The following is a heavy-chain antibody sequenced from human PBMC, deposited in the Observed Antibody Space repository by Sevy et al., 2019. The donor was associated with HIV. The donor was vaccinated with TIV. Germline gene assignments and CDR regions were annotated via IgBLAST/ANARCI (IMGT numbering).Heavy chain of an antibody. CDR3: TREPSFD. J-gene: IGHJ4*01. V-gene: IGHV3-15*01. CDR2: IKSKTDGETT. CDR1: GFTFSYAW. Sequence: GGSLRLSCAASGFTFSYAWMSWVRQAPGKGLEWLGRIKSKTDGETTHYAASVKDRFTISRDDSENTLYLQMNSLKTEDTAVYYCTREPSFDWGHGTLVTVSS. D-gene: IGHD1-7*01.